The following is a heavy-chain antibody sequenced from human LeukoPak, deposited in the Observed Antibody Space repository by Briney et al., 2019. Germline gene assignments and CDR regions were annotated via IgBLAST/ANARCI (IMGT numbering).Heavy chain of an antibody. D-gene: IGHD3-10*01. J-gene: IGHJ4*02. CDR2: INPSGGST. V-gene: IGHV1-46*01. CDR3: ARDLEADGYYYGSGSCLGY. CDR1: GYTFTSYY. Sequence: GASVKVSCKASGYTFTSYYMHWVRQAPGQGLEWMGIINPSGGSTSYAQKFQGRVTMTRDTSTSTVYMELSSLRSEDTAVYYCARDLEADGYYYGSGSCLGYWGQGTLVTVSS.